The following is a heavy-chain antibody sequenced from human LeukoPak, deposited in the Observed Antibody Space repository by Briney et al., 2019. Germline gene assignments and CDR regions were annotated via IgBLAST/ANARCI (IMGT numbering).Heavy chain of an antibody. CDR3: ASLDFWSGKDYYYGMDV. CDR1: GFTFSSYS. J-gene: IGHJ6*02. V-gene: IGHV3-21*01. Sequence: PGGSLRLSCAASGFTFSSYSMNWVRQAPGKGLEWVSSISSSSSYIYYADSVKGRFTISRDNAKNSLSLHMTSLRAEDTAVYYCASLDFWSGKDYYYGMDVWGQGTTVTVSS. CDR2: ISSSSSYI. D-gene: IGHD3-3*01.